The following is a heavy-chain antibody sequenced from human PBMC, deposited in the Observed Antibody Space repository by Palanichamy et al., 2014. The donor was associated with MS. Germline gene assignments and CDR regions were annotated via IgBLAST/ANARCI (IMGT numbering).Heavy chain of an antibody. Sequence: EVQLVEVWGRLGKAWGVPSDSPVQPLDSLSVTPGMSWVRQAPGKGLEWVGRIKSKTDGGTTDYAAPVKGRFTISRDDSKNTLYLQMNNLKTEDTAVYYCTTDKSDYVWGSYRYFFDYWGQGNLVTVSS. V-gene: IGHV3-15*01. CDR2: IKSKTDGGTT. CDR1: DSLSVTPG. D-gene: IGHD3-16*02. J-gene: IGHJ4*02. CDR3: TTDKSDYVWGSYRYFFDY.